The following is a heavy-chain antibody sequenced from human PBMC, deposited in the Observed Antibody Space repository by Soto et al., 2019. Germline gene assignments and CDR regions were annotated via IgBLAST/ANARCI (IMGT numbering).Heavy chain of an antibody. CDR1: GYTFTSYG. CDR2: ISAYKGNT. D-gene: IGHD6-13*01. CDR3: ARDWAPAGXFDY. Sequence: ASGKVSCKASGYTFTSYGISWGRQAPGQGLEWMGWISAYKGNTNYAQKLQGRVTMTTDTSTSTAYMELRSLRSDDTAVYYCARDWAPAGXFDYWGQRTLVTASS. J-gene: IGHJ4*02. V-gene: IGHV1-18*01.